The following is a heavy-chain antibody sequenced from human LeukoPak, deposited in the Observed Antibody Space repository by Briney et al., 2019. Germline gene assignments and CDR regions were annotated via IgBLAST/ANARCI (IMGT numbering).Heavy chain of an antibody. CDR1: GGSISSYY. V-gene: IGHV4-4*07. CDR3: ARYGSGSYYRHNWFDP. D-gene: IGHD3-10*01. CDR2: IYTSGST. Sequence: SETLSLTCTVSGGSISSYYWSWIRQPAGKGLEWIGRIYTSGSTNYNPSLKSRVTMSVDTSKNQSSLKLSSVTAADTAVYYCARYGSGSYYRHNWFDPWGQGTLVTVSS. J-gene: IGHJ5*02.